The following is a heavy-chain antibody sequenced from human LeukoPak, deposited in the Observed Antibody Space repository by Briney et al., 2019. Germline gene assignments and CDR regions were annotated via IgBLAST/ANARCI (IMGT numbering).Heavy chain of an antibody. Sequence: GRSLRLSCAASGFTFSSYAMHWVRQAPGKGLEWVAVISYDGSNKYYADSVKGRFTISRDNSKNTLYLQMNSLRAEDTAVYYCARDVSYGENYFDYWGQGTLVTVSS. CDR2: ISYDGSNK. CDR3: ARDVSYGENYFDY. V-gene: IGHV3-30-3*01. D-gene: IGHD5-18*01. J-gene: IGHJ4*02. CDR1: GFTFSSYA.